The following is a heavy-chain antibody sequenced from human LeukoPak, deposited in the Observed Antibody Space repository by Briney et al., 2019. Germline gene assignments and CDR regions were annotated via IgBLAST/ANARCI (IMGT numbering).Heavy chain of an antibody. D-gene: IGHD5-24*01. CDR2: ISSSSSYI. Sequence: GGSLRLSCAASGFTFSSYSMNWVRQAPGKGLEWVSSISSSSSYIYYADSVKGRFTISRDNAKNSLYLQMNSLRAEDTAVYYCARDTRWLQLGVRAFDIWGQGTMVTVSS. CDR3: ARDTRWLQLGVRAFDI. V-gene: IGHV3-21*01. CDR1: GFTFSSYS. J-gene: IGHJ3*02.